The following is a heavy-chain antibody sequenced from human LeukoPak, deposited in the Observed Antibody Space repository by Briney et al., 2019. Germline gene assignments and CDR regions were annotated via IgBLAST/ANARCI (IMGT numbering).Heavy chain of an antibody. CDR2: IIPILGIA. CDR1: GGTFSSYA. CDR3: ARDMGTMIVVARDAFDI. Sequence: SVKVSCKASGGTFSSYAISWVRQAPGQGLEWMGRIIPILGIANYAQKFQGRVTITADKSTSTAYMELSSLRSEDTAVYYCARDMGTMIVVARDAFDIWGQGTMVTVSS. J-gene: IGHJ3*02. D-gene: IGHD3-22*01. V-gene: IGHV1-69*04.